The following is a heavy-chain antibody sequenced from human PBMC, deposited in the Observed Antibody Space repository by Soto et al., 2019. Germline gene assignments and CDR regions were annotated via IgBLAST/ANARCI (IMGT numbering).Heavy chain of an antibody. V-gene: IGHV4-30-2*01. J-gene: IGHJ4*02. Sequence: QLQLQESGSGLVKPSQTLSLTCAVSGGSISSGGYSLSWIRQPPGKGLEWIGYIYHSGTTYYNPSLKSRVTISIDTSKNQFSLKLSSVTAADTAMYYCARGHDSGDCWGQGTLVTVSS. D-gene: IGHD3-22*01. CDR2: IYHSGTT. CDR3: ARGHDSGDC. CDR1: GGSISSGGYS.